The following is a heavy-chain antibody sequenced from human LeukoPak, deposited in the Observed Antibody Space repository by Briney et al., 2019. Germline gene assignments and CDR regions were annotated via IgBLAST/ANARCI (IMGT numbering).Heavy chain of an antibody. CDR1: GFTFDDYG. CDR3: IKGEYYYDNSGYPDS. J-gene: IGHJ5*01. Sequence: GGSLRLSCAASGFTFDDYGMSWVRQGPGKGLEWVSGINWDGGSIGYADSVKGRFTISRDNAKNSLYLQMNSLRTEDTAFYYCIKGEYYYDNSGYPDSWGQGTLVTVSS. D-gene: IGHD3-22*01. V-gene: IGHV3-20*04. CDR2: INWDGGSI.